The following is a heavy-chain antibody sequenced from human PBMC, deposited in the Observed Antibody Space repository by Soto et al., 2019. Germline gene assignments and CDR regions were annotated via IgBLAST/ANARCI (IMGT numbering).Heavy chain of an antibody. CDR3: ARDGAVAGNTNFDY. V-gene: IGHV1-3*01. CDR2: INAGNGKT. Sequence: ASVKVSCKASGYTFTNYAIHWVRQGPGQRLEWMGGINAGNGKTKYSQKFQGRVTITRDTSASTAYMELSSLRSEDTAVYYCARDGAVAGNTNFDYWGQGTLVTVSS. D-gene: IGHD6-19*01. CDR1: GYTFTNYA. J-gene: IGHJ4*02.